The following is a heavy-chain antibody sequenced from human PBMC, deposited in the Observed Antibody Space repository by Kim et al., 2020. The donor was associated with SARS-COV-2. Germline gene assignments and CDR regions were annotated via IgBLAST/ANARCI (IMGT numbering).Heavy chain of an antibody. CDR3: ARLVSENSAVEY. Sequence: SETLSLTCTVSGVSISRSSNYWGWIRQPPGKGLEWIGRINYSGNTYYNPSLKSRVTISVDTSKNQFSLKMRSVTAADTAVYYCARLVSENSAVEYWGQGTLVTVSS. CDR2: INYSGNT. CDR1: GVSISRSSNY. J-gene: IGHJ4*02. V-gene: IGHV4-39*01.